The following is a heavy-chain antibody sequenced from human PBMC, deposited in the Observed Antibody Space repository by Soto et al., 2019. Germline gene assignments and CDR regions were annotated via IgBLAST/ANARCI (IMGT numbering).Heavy chain of an antibody. Sequence: QITLKESGPTLVEPTQTLTLTCTFSGFSLTTRQVGVGWIRQPPGQALEWLAVIYWDNDKRYSPSLERRLSITKDTSKNQVVLTMTNMDPMDTVTYYCAHLMITYGGVIADDAFDVWGQGTMVTVSS. CDR3: AHLMITYGGVIADDAFDV. J-gene: IGHJ3*01. CDR1: GFSLTTRQVG. CDR2: IYWDNDK. V-gene: IGHV2-5*02. D-gene: IGHD3-16*02.